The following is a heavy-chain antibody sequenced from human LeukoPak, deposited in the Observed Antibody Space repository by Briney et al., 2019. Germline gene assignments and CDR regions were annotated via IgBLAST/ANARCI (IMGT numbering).Heavy chain of an antibody. Sequence: PSETLSLTCTVSGGSISSYYWSWIRQPAGKGLEWIGRIYTSGSTNYNPSLKSRVTMSVDTSKNRFSLKLSSVTAADTAVYYCARDGEDIAVAGTDWFDPWGQGTLVTVSS. J-gene: IGHJ5*02. CDR2: IYTSGST. V-gene: IGHV4-4*07. CDR3: ARDGEDIAVAGTDWFDP. CDR1: GGSISSYY. D-gene: IGHD6-19*01.